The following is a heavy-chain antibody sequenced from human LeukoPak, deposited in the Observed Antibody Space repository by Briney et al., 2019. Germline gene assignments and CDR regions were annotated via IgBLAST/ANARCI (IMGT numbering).Heavy chain of an antibody. D-gene: IGHD3-22*01. CDR2: ISVSGHRT. Sequence: PGGSLRLSCAASGFTFSSYSMSWVRQAPGKGLEWISGISVSGHRTYHAASVKGRFTISRDNSNNMVYLQMNSLRAEDTAVYYCVKDLVGCDSSNYRDCWGQGTLVTVSS. CDR1: GFTFSSYS. J-gene: IGHJ4*01. CDR3: VKDLVGCDSSNYRDC. V-gene: IGHV3-23*01.